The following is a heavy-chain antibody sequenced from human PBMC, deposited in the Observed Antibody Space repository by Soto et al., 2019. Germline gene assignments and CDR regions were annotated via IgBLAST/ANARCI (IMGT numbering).Heavy chain of an antibody. D-gene: IGHD3-3*01. J-gene: IGHJ5*02. V-gene: IGHV4-4*07. CDR3: ARGQRFSDWFDP. CDR1: GGAISGYY. Sequence: SETLSLTCTVTGGAISGYYWTWIRQSDGEGLEWIGRIYSSGSTNYNPSLKSRVTISLDTSMNYFSLRLSSVTAADSAVYYCARGQRFSDWFDPWGQGTLVTVSS. CDR2: IYSSGST.